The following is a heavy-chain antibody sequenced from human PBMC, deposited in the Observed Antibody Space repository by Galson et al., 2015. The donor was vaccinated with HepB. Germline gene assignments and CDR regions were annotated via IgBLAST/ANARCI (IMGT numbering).Heavy chain of an antibody. CDR3: ARDRSLVYRDSPSFDP. Sequence: YGISWERPAPGQGLELMGWIHTNSGGTTYAQKFQGRVTMTRETSISTAYMELSRLRSDDTAVYYCARDRSLVYRDSPSFDPWGQGTLVTVSS. D-gene: IGHD1-14*01. J-gene: IGHJ5*02. CDR2: IHTNSGGT. CDR1: YG. V-gene: IGHV1-2*02.